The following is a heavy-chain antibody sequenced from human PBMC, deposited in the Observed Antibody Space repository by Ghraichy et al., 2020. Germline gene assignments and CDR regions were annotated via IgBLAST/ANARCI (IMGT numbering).Heavy chain of an antibody. J-gene: IGHJ4*02. CDR2: LSSDSNGANT. Sequence: GGSLRLSCSASGFTFSSCDMHWVRQAPGKGLEYVSALSSDSNGANTYYADSVKGRFTISRDNSKNTLYLQMSSLRSDDTAVYYCVRTGVAVAGVDCWGQGTLVTVSS. CDR1: GFTFSSCD. D-gene: IGHD6-19*01. V-gene: IGHV3-64D*09. CDR3: VRTGVAVAGVDC.